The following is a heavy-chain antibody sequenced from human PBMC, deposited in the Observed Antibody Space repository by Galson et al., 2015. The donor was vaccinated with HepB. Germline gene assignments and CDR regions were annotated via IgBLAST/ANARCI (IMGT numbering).Heavy chain of an antibody. V-gene: IGHV3-15*01. CDR3: ATDVRGLFDY. CDR2: IKSKTDGGTT. Sequence: SLRLSCAASGFSFNYASMNWVRQAPGKGLEWVGRIKSKTDGGTTDYAAPVKGRVTISRDDSKNTLYLQMISLKTEDTAVYYCATDVRGLFDYWGQGTLVAVSS. J-gene: IGHJ4*02. D-gene: IGHD3-10*01. CDR1: GFSFNYAS.